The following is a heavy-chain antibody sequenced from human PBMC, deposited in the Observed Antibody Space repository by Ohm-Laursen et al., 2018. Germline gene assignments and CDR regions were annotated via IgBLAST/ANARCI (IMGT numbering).Heavy chain of an antibody. J-gene: IGHJ6*02. Sequence: SLRLSCSASGFTFSGYEMNWVRQAPGKGLEWVSYISSSGSTIYYADSVKGRFTISRDNSKNTLYLQMNSLRAEDTAVYYCASPPQGSSRHTGWYYYYGMDVWGQGTTVTVSS. CDR2: ISSSGSTI. CDR1: GFTFSGYE. CDR3: ASPPQGSSRHTGWYYYYGMDV. D-gene: IGHD6-6*01. V-gene: IGHV3-48*03.